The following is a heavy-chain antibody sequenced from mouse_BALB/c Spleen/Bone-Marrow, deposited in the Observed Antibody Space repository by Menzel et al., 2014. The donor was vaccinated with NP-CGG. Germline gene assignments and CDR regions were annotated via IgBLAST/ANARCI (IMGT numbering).Heavy chain of an antibody. CDR3: ARSSYGYGRQAYFFDY. V-gene: IGHV5-17*02. Sequence: EVKLMESGGGLVQPGGSRKLSCAASGFTFSSFGMHWVRQAPEKGLEWVAYISSGSSTIYYADTVKGRFTISRDNPKNATFLQMTSLKSEDTAMYYCARSSYGYGRQAYFFDYWGQGTTLTVSS. J-gene: IGHJ2*01. CDR1: GFTFSSFG. CDR2: ISSGSSTI. D-gene: IGHD2-2*01.